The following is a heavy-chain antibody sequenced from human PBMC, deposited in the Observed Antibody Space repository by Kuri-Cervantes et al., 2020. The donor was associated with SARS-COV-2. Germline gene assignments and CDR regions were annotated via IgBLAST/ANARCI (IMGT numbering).Heavy chain of an antibody. Sequence: GSLRLSCTVSGGSVSSGSYYWSWIRQPPGKGLEWIGYIYCSGSTNYNPALKRRVTLSVDTSKNQVSLKLTPVTAAATAVYYCAGGWGDSTSGYKPPLDYWGQGTLVTVSS. CDR3: AGGWGDSTSGYKPPLDY. J-gene: IGHJ4*02. D-gene: IGHD6-13*01. CDR1: GGSVSSGSYY. V-gene: IGHV4-61*01. CDR2: IYCSGST.